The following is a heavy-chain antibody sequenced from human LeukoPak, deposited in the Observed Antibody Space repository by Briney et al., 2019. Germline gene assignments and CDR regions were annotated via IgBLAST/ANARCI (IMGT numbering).Heavy chain of an antibody. D-gene: IGHD6-13*01. CDR3: ARDLRSIAAAGTLSYYGMDV. Sequence: GGSLRLSCAASGFTVSSNYMSWVRQAPGKGLEWVSVIYSGGSTYYADSVKGRFTISRDNSKNTLYLQMNSLRAEDTAVYYCARDLRSIAAAGTLSYYGMDVWGQGTTVTVSS. CDR1: GFTVSSNY. V-gene: IGHV3-66*01. J-gene: IGHJ6*02. CDR2: IYSGGST.